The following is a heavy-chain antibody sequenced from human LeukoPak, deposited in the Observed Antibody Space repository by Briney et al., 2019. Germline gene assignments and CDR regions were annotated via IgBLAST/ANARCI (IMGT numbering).Heavy chain of an antibody. CDR1: GGSISSGDYY. V-gene: IGHV4-30-4*01. J-gene: IGHJ4*02. Sequence: SETLSLTCTVSGGSISSGDYYWSWIRQPPGKGLEWIGYIYYSGSTYYNPSLKSRITMSVDTSKNQFSLKLTSVTAADTAVYYCARADRRDGYNYPSFGYWGQGTLVTVSS. CDR2: IYYSGST. CDR3: ARADRRDGYNYPSFGY. D-gene: IGHD5-24*01.